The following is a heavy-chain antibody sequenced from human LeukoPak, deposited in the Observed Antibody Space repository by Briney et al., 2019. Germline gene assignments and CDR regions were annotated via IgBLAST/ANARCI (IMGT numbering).Heavy chain of an antibody. V-gene: IGHV4-34*01. CDR2: INHSGST. J-gene: IGHJ3*02. CDR3: AESLSGFAFDI. D-gene: IGHD3-10*01. Sequence: PSETLSLTCAVCGGSFSGYYWSWIRQPPGKGLEWIGEINHSGSTNYNPSLKSRVTISVDTSKNQFSLKLSSVTAADTAVYYCAESLSGFAFDIWGQGTMVTVSS. CDR1: GGSFSGYY.